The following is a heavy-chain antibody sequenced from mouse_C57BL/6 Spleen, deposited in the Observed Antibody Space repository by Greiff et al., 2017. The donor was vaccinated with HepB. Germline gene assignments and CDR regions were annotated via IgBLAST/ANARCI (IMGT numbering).Heavy chain of an antibody. Sequence: EVKLVESEGGLVQPGSSMKLSCTASGFTFSDYYMAWVRQVPEKGLEWVANINYDGSSTYYLDSLKSRFIISRDNAKNILYLQMSSLKSEDTATYYCARERAITTVVATYWYFDVWGTGTTVTVSS. D-gene: IGHD1-1*01. CDR3: ARERAITTVVATYWYFDV. J-gene: IGHJ1*03. CDR2: INYDGSST. V-gene: IGHV5-16*01. CDR1: GFTFSDYY.